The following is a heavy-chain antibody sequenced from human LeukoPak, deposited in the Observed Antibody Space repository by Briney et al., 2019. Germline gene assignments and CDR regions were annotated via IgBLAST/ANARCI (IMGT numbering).Heavy chain of an antibody. J-gene: IGHJ4*02. Sequence: PGGSLRLSCATSGFTFSTYAMTWVRQAPGKGLEWVSSISGSGRSTYYADSVKGRFTVSRDNSRNTLFLQMYSLRVEETAVYYCAKILADSSSGYWGQGTLVTVSS. CDR3: AKILADSSSGY. CDR1: GFTFSTYA. V-gene: IGHV3-23*01. CDR2: ISGSGRST. D-gene: IGHD6-6*01.